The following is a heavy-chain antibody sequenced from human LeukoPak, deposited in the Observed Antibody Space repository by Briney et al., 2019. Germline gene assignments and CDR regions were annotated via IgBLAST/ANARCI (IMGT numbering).Heavy chain of an antibody. CDR2: ISSSSSYI. Sequence: GGSLRLSCAASGFTFSSYSMNWVRQAPGKGLEWVSSISSSSSYIYYADSVKGRFTISRDNAKNSLYLQMNSLRAEDTAVYYCARGEQWLVRDYGMDVWSQGTTVTVSS. V-gene: IGHV3-21*01. J-gene: IGHJ6*02. D-gene: IGHD6-19*01. CDR3: ARGEQWLVRDYGMDV. CDR1: GFTFSSYS.